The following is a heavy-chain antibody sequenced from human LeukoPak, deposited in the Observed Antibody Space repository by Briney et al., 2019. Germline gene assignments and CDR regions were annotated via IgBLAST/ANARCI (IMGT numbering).Heavy chain of an antibody. CDR1: GYTFTSYA. J-gene: IGHJ5*02. CDR3: ARDNSVEDTAWWFDP. V-gene: IGHV1-3*03. Sequence: ASVKVSCKASGYTFTSYAMHWVRQAPGQRLEWMGWINAGNGNTKYSQEFQGRVTITRDTSASTDYMELSSPRSEDTAVYYCARDNSVEDTAWWFDPWGQGTLVTVSS. CDR2: INAGNGNT. D-gene: IGHD4-23*01.